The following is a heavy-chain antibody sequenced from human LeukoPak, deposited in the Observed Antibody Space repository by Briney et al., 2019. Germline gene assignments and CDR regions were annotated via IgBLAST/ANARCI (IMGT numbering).Heavy chain of an antibody. J-gene: IGHJ4*02. V-gene: IGHV4-59*01. D-gene: IGHD2-2*01. CDR2: IHHSGSA. CDR1: GASMSGNF. CDR3: ARGAGHQFEH. Sequence: PSETLSLTCNVSGASMSGNFWTWIRQPPGKGLEWIGYIHHSGSAFYSPSLKSRVTISLDTSKAQYSLILKSVTAADTAVYYCARGAGHQFEHWGQGTLITVSS.